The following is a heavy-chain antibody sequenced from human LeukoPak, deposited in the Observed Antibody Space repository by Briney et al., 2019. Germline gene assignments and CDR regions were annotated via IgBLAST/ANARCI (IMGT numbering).Heavy chain of an antibody. CDR2: MNHSGST. CDR1: GDSFSDYY. J-gene: IGHJ4*02. D-gene: IGHD6-6*01. CDR3: ARAGFALAPHRGTPFDY. V-gene: IGHV4-34*01. Sequence: ASETLSLTCAVYGDSFSDYYWSWLRQPQGKGLEGIGEMNHSGSTNYSPSLKSRVTISVNTSKNQFSLKLTSVTAADTAVYYCARAGFALAPHRGTPFDYWGQGTLVTVSS.